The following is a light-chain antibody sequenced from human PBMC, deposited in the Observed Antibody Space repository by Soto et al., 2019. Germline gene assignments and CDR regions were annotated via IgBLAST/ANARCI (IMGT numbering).Light chain of an antibody. CDR1: QSVSSSY. Sequence: EIVLTQSPGTLSLSPGERATLSCRASQSVSSSYFAWYQQRFGQAPRLLIYGASSRATGIPDRFSGSGSGTDFTLTISRLEPEDFAVYYCQQYGSSSWTFGQGTKLDIK. J-gene: IGKJ1*01. CDR3: QQYGSSSWT. CDR2: GAS. V-gene: IGKV3-20*01.